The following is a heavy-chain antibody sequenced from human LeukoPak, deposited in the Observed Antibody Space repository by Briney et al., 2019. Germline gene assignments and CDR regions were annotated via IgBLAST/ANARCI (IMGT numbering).Heavy chain of an antibody. CDR1: GGSFSDYF. Sequence: SETLSLTCAVYGGSFSDYFWGWIRKPPGKGLEWIGEINHSGRTYYNPSLKSRVTISVDTSKNQFSLNLSSVTAADTAVYYCARDVVVVPAAIHYGMDVWGQGTTVTVSS. J-gene: IGHJ6*02. D-gene: IGHD2-2*01. CDR2: INHSGRT. V-gene: IGHV4-34*01. CDR3: ARDVVVVPAAIHYGMDV.